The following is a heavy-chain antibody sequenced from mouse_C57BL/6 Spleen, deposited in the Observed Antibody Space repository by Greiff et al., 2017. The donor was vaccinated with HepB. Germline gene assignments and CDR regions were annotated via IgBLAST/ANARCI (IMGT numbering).Heavy chain of an antibody. CDR2: ISYDGSN. Sequence: VQLKESGPGLVKPSQSLSLTCSVTGYSITSGYYWNWIRQFPGNKLEWMGYISYDGSNNYNPSLKNRISITRDTSKNQFFLKLNSVTTEDTATYYCARGGYYSNRGDYWGQGTSVTVSS. D-gene: IGHD2-5*01. CDR3: ARGGYYSNRGDY. CDR1: GYSITSGYY. J-gene: IGHJ4*01. V-gene: IGHV3-6*01.